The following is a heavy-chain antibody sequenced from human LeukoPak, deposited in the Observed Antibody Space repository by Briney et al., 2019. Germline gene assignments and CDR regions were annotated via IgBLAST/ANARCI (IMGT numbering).Heavy chain of an antibody. Sequence: SETLSLTCTVSGGSISSGGYYWSWIRQHPGKGLEWIGCIYYSGSTYYNPSLKSRVTISVDTSKNQFSLKLSSVTAADTAVYYCAREYYYDSSGYYTQFFDYWGQGTLVTVSS. J-gene: IGHJ4*02. CDR1: GGSISSGGYY. D-gene: IGHD3-22*01. CDR2: IYYSGST. V-gene: IGHV4-31*03. CDR3: AREYYYDSSGYYTQFFDY.